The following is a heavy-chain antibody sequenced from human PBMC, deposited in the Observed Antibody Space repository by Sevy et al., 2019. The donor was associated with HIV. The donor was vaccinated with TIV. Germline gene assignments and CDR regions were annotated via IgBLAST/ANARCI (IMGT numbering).Heavy chain of an antibody. Sequence: ASVKVSCKASGYTFSFYLFNWVRQVSGQGREWMGGMNPKTGKTGYAPRFQGRVTMTRNTSIRKAYMELISLRSEDTAVYYCAGGREAREHYRLDVWGQGTTVTVSS. CDR1: GYTFSFYL. CDR3: AGGREAREHYRLDV. CDR2: MNPKTGKT. V-gene: IGHV1-8*01. D-gene: IGHD1-1*01. J-gene: IGHJ6*02.